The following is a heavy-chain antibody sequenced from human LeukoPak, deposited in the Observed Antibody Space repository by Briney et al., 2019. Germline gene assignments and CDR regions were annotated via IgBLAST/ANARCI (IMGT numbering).Heavy chain of an antibody. J-gene: IGHJ5*02. V-gene: IGHV4-59*08. CDR1: GDFISSSY. CDR3: ARHPFATPFDR. Sequence: SETLSLTCTVSGDFISSSYWSWIRQPPGKGLEWIGYVFHTGDTNSNPSLKSRVTVSLDTSKRQVSLRLTSVTAADTAVYYCARHPFATPFDRWGRGILVTVSS. D-gene: IGHD2-15*01. CDR2: VFHTGDT.